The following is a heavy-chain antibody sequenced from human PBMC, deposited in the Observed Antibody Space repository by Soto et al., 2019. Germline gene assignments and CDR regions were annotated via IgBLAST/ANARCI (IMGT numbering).Heavy chain of an antibody. Sequence: QLQLQESGSGLVKPSQTLSLTCAVSGGSISSGGYSWSWIRQPPGKGLEWIGYIYHSGSTYYNPSLKSRVTTSVDRSKNQFSLKLSSVTAADTAVYYCARADLGYNRASGGSVVVAATFDYWGQGTLVTVSS. D-gene: IGHD2-15*01. J-gene: IGHJ4*02. CDR2: IYHSGST. V-gene: IGHV4-30-2*01. CDR1: GGSISSGGYS. CDR3: ARADLGYNRASGGSVVVAATFDY.